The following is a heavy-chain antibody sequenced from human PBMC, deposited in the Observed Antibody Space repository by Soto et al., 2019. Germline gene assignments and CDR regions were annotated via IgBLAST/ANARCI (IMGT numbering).Heavy chain of an antibody. D-gene: IGHD5-18*01. CDR2: IYYSGST. Sequence: PSETLSLTCTVSGGSTSSGGYYWSWIRQHPGKGLEWIGYIYYSGSTYYNPSLKSRVTISVDTSKNQFSLKLSSVTAADTAVYYWARASGYSYGLNYYYYGMDVWGQGTTVTVSS. J-gene: IGHJ6*02. V-gene: IGHV4-31*03. CDR1: GGSTSSGGYY. CDR3: ARASGYSYGLNYYYYGMDV.